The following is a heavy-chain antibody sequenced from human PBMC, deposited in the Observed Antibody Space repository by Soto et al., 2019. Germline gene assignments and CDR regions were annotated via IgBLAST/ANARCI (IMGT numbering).Heavy chain of an antibody. V-gene: IGHV3-48*02. Sequence: GGSLRLSCAGSGFTFSRYSFNWVRQAPGKGLELVSYISGTGNSILYADSVEGRLTISRDNARNILFLEMDSLRDEDTAVYYCARGTGIGDWLIAYWAQGTLVIVSS. CDR3: ARGTGIGDWLIAY. CDR1: GFTFSRYS. D-gene: IGHD3-9*01. J-gene: IGHJ4*02. CDR2: ISGTGNSI.